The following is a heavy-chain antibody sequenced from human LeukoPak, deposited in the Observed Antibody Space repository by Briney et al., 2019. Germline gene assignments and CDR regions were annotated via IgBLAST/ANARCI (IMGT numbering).Heavy chain of an antibody. CDR1: GFTFSSYS. J-gene: IGHJ4*02. D-gene: IGHD3-3*01. V-gene: IGHV3-48*01. CDR2: ISSGSSTI. Sequence: GGSLRLSCAASGFTFSSYSMNWVRQAPGKGLEWVSYISSGSSTIYYADSVKGRFTISRDNAKNSLYLQMNSLRAEDTAVYYCARDFGWGQGTLVTVSS. CDR3: ARDFG.